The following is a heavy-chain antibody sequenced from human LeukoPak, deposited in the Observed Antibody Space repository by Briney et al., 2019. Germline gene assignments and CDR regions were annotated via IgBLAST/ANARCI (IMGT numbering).Heavy chain of an antibody. CDR1: GGSFSGYY. CDR3: ARECGFGELLSVYYFDY. J-gene: IGHJ4*02. Sequence: SGTLSLTGADYGGSFSGYYWSWIRQPPGKGLEWVGEINHSGSTNYNPSLKSRVTISVDTSKNQFSLKLSSVTAADTAVYYCARECGFGELLSVYYFDYWGQGTLVTVSS. V-gene: IGHV4-34*01. D-gene: IGHD3-10*01. CDR2: INHSGST.